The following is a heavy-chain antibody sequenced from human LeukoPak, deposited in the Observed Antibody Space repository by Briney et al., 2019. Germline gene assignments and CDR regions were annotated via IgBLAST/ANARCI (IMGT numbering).Heavy chain of an antibody. Sequence: GGTLRLSCAASGFTFSNYGMSWVRQAPGKGLEWVSAISGSGGTTYYADSVKGRFTISRDNSENTLYLQMNSLRAEDTAVYYCAKDLTGSNYYDSSGYADAFDIWGQGTMVTVSS. CDR1: GFTFSNYG. CDR3: AKDLTGSNYYDSSGYADAFDI. J-gene: IGHJ3*02. V-gene: IGHV3-23*01. CDR2: ISGSGGTT. D-gene: IGHD3-22*01.